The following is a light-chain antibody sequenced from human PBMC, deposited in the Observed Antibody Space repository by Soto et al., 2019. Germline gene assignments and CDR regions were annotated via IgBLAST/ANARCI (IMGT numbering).Light chain of an antibody. CDR2: GAS. J-gene: IGKJ2*01. CDR3: QQYNDWPPYP. Sequence: EILMTQSPATLSVSPGERATLSCRASQTVTGALAWYQQKPGQAPRLLIYGASTRATGIPDRFSGSGSGTEFTLAISSLQSEDFAVYYCQQYNDWPPYPFGQGTNVEI. V-gene: IGKV3-15*01. CDR1: QTVTGA.